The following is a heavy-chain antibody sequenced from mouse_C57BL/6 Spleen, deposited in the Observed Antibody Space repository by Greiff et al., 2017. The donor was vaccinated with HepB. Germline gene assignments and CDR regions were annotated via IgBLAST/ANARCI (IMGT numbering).Heavy chain of an antibody. D-gene: IGHD3-2*02. CDR1: GYAFSSSW. J-gene: IGHJ2*01. V-gene: IGHV1-82*01. CDR3: ARSGTGDYFDY. Sequence: QVQLQQSGPELVKPGASVKISCKASGYAFSSSWMNWVKQRSGKGLEWIGRIYPGDGYTNYNGKFKGKATLTADKSSSTAYMQLSNLTSEDSAVYFCARSGTGDYFDYWGQGTTLTVSS. CDR2: IYPGDGYT.